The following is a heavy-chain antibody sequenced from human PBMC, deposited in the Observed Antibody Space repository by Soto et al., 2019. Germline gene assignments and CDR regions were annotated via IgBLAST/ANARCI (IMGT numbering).Heavy chain of an antibody. CDR3: ARAGYISSKGDYFDGMDV. V-gene: IGHV3-30-3*01. D-gene: IGHD6-25*01. CDR1: GFAFSAYT. Sequence: QVQLVESGGGVVQPGRSLRLSCAASGFAFSAYTMHWVRQVPGKGLEWVAVIPFGGNSKYYADSVKGRFTISRDNSDNTLYLQMNNLREVDTALYYCARAGYISSKGDYFDGMDVWGQGTTVTVSS. CDR2: IPFGGNSK. J-gene: IGHJ6*02.